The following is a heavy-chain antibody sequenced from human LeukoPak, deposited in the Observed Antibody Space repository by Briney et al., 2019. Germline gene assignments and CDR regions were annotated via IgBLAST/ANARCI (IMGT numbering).Heavy chain of an antibody. CDR3: AKKKDSYSSSWCYDY. Sequence: GGSLRLSCAASGFTFSSYAMSWVRQAPGKGLEWVSAISGSGGSKYYADSVKGRFTISRDNSKNTVFLQMNSLRAEDTAVYYCAKKKDSYSSSWCYDYWGQGTLVTVSS. D-gene: IGHD6-13*01. J-gene: IGHJ4*02. CDR2: ISGSGGSK. V-gene: IGHV3-23*01. CDR1: GFTFSSYA.